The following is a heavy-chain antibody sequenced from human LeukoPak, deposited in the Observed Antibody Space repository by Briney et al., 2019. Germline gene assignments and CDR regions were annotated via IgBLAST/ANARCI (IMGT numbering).Heavy chain of an antibody. D-gene: IGHD6-19*01. V-gene: IGHV1-69*05. J-gene: IGHJ4*02. CDR2: IIPIIGTA. Sequence: GASVKVSCKASGGTFSSYAISWVRQAPGQGLEWMGGIIPIIGTANYAQKFQGRVTITTDESTSTAYMELSSLRSEDTAVYYCAKDYDDSGWYYFDYWGQGTLITVSS. CDR3: AKDYDDSGWYYFDY. CDR1: GGTFSSYA.